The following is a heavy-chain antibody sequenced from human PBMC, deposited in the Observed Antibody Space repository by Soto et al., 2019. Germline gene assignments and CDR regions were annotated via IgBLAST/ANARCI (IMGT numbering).Heavy chain of an antibody. V-gene: IGHV4-31*03. CDR3: ARDGGGYYDILTGYYRNNWFDP. CDR2: IYYSGST. CDR1: GGSISSGGYY. J-gene: IGHJ5*02. D-gene: IGHD3-9*01. Sequence: QVQLQESGPGLVKPSQTLSLTCTVSGGSISSGGYYWSWIRQHPGKGLEWIGYIYYSGSTYYNPSLKSRVTISVDTSNNQFSLKLSSVTAADTAVYYCARDGGGYYDILTGYYRNNWFDPWGQGTLVTVSS.